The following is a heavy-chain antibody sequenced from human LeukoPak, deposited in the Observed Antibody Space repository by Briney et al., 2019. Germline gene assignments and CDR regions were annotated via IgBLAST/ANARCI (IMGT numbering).Heavy chain of an antibody. CDR2: INPSGGST. CDR1: GYTFTSYY. Sequence: ASVKVSCKASGYTFTSYYMHWVRQAPGQGLEWMGIINPSGGSTSYAQKFQGRVTMTRDMSTSTVYMELSSLRSEDTAVYYCARVITPLHANNWFDPWGQGTLVTVSS. V-gene: IGHV1-46*01. J-gene: IGHJ5*02. CDR3: ARVITPLHANNWFDP. D-gene: IGHD3-16*01.